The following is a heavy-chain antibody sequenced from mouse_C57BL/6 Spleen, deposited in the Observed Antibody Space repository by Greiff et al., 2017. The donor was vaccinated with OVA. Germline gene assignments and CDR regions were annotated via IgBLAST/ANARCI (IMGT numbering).Heavy chain of an antibody. V-gene: IGHV5-17*01. CDR1: GFTFSDYG. D-gene: IGHD2-4*01. CDR2: ISSGSSTI. J-gene: IGHJ3*01. Sequence: EVKLQESGGGLVKPGGSLKLSCAASGFTFSDYGMHWVRQAPEKGLEWVAYISSGSSTIYYADTVKGRFTISRDNAKNTLFLQMTSLRSEDTAMYYCAREDYYDYSWFAYWGQGTLVTVSA. CDR3: AREDYYDYSWFAY.